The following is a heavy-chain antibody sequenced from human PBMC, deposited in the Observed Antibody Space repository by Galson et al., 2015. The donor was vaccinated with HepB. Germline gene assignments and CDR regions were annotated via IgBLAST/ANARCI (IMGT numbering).Heavy chain of an antibody. V-gene: IGHV4-59*01. D-gene: IGHD6-19*01. Sequence: ETLSLTCTVSGGSISSYYWSWIRQPPGKGLEWIGYIYNSGGTNYNPSLKSRVTISVDTAKNQFSPKLRSVTAADTAVYYCTRDMRPFTSGWRAFDIWGQGTMVTVSS. J-gene: IGHJ3*02. CDR3: TRDMRPFTSGWRAFDI. CDR1: GGSISSYY. CDR2: IYNSGGT.